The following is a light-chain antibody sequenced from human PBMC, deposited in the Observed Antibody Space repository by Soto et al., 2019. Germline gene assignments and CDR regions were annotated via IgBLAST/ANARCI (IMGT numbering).Light chain of an antibody. CDR1: QTVYNY. Sequence: DIQMTQSPSTLSASVGDRVTITCRASQTVYNYLAWYQQKPGEAPKVLIYDASTLQSGVPSRFSGSGSGTEFILIISSLQPDDFATYYCQQYSSYWTFGQGTKVEIK. J-gene: IGKJ1*01. V-gene: IGKV1-5*01. CDR3: QQYSSYWT. CDR2: DAS.